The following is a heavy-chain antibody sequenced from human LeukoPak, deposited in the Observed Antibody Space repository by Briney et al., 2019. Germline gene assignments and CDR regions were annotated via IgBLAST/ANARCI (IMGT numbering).Heavy chain of an antibody. Sequence: GGSLRLSCAASGFTFSSYSMNWVRQAPGKGLEWVSSISSSSSYIYYADSVKGRFTISRDNAKNSLYLQMNSLRAEDTAVYYCARVGSLGIAVDYWGQGTLVTVSS. V-gene: IGHV3-21*01. D-gene: IGHD6-19*01. CDR3: ARVGSLGIAVDY. CDR1: GFTFSSYS. CDR2: ISSSSSYI. J-gene: IGHJ4*02.